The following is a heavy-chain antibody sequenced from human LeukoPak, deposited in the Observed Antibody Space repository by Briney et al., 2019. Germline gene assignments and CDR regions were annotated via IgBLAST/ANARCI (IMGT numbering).Heavy chain of an antibody. CDR2: INHSGST. D-gene: IGHD5-12*01. J-gene: IGHJ4*02. V-gene: IGHV4-34*01. CDR1: GGSFSSYY. CDR3: ARRGRIVATIRLDY. Sequence: SETLSLTCAVYGGSFSSYYWSWIRQPPGKGLEWIGEINHSGSTSYNPSLKSRVTISVDTSKNQFSLKLSSVTAADTAVYYCARRGRIVATIRLDYWGQGTLVTVSS.